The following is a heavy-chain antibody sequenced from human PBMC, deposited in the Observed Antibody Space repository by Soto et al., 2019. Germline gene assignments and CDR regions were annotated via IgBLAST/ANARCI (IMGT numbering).Heavy chain of an antibody. J-gene: IGHJ2*01. V-gene: IGHV4-59*01. CDR3: ARDSLRKNWYFDL. CDR2: IYYSGST. CDR1: GGSISSYY. Sequence: SETLSLTCTVSGGSISSYYWSWIRQPPGKGLEWIGYIYYSGSTNYNPSLKSRVTISVDTSKNQFSLKLSSVTAADTAVYYCARDSLRKNWYFDLWGRGTLGTVSS.